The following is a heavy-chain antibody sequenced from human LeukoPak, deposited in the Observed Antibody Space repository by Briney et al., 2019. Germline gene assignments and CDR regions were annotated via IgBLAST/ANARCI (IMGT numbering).Heavy chain of an antibody. Sequence: ASVKVSCKASGYTFTSYYMHWVRQAPGQRLEWMGWINAGNGNTKYSQEFQGRVTITRDTSASTAYMELSSLRSEDMAVYYCARSGRVGYYYDSSGYYAWFDPWGQGTLVTVSS. V-gene: IGHV1-3*03. CDR2: INAGNGNT. J-gene: IGHJ5*02. D-gene: IGHD3-22*01. CDR3: ARSGRVGYYYDSSGYYAWFDP. CDR1: GYTFTSYY.